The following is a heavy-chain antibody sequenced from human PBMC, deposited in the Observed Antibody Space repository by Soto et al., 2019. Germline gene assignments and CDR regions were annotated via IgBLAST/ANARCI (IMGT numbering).Heavy chain of an antibody. D-gene: IGHD2-15*01. J-gene: IGHJ4*02. Sequence: YLRLSYAASGLTPSPDAMSWVRQAPGKGMEWVSAISGSGGSTYYADSVKGRFTISRDNSKNTLYLQMNSLRAEDTAVYYCAKEFVVVVAASDYWGQGT. V-gene: IGHV3-23*01. CDR2: ISGSGGST. CDR3: AKEFVVVVAASDY. CDR1: GLTPSPDA.